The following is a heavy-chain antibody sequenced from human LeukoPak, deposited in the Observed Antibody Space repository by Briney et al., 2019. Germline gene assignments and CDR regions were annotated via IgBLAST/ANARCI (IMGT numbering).Heavy chain of an antibody. CDR3: ARGVYYYDSSGYYSSY. J-gene: IGHJ4*02. CDR2: INPKRGNT. CDR1: VYTFTRYD. V-gene: IGHV1-8*01. Sequence: ASVKVSCKASVYTFTRYDINWVRPATRRGGEWMVWINPKRGNTDYAQKVQRRVTMTRNTYISTAYMELSSLRSEDTAVYYCARGVYYYDSSGYYSSYWGQGTLVTVSS. D-gene: IGHD3-22*01.